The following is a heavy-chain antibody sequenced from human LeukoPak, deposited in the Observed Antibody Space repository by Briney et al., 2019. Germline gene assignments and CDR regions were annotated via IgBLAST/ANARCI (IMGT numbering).Heavy chain of an antibody. Sequence: GGSLRLSCTASGFTFSSYEMNWVRQAPGKGLEWVSYISSSGSTTYYADSVKGRFTISRDNAKNSLYLQMNSLRAEDTAVYYCARVVGYDILTGYYYQGYFDYWGQGTLVTVSS. J-gene: IGHJ4*02. CDR1: GFTFSSYE. CDR3: ARVVGYDILTGYYYQGYFDY. V-gene: IGHV3-48*03. CDR2: ISSSGSTT. D-gene: IGHD3-9*01.